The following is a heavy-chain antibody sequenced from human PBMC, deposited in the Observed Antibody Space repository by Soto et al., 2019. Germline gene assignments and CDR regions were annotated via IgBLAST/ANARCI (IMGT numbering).Heavy chain of an antibody. CDR3: ARDQSGIGYYVDWFDP. D-gene: IGHD3-10*02. CDR2: INAGNGNT. CDR1: GDILNNHA. J-gene: IGHJ5*02. V-gene: IGHV1-3*01. Sequence: QGHLVQSGAEVKKPGASVKVSCKASGDILNNHAMHWVRQAPGQGLEWMGWINAGNGNTYYSQNFKDRVTFTRDTIATTLFMELTSLTSEDTAVYYCARDQSGIGYYVDWFDPWGQGTLVTVSS.